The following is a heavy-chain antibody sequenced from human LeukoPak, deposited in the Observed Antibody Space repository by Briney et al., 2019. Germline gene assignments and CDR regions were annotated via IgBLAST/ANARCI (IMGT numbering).Heavy chain of an antibody. CDR2: ISGSGGST. J-gene: IGHJ5*02. D-gene: IGHD1-26*01. CDR3: AKGKGGSYHTPLS. CDR1: GFTFSSYA. Sequence: GGSLRLSCAASGFTFSSYAMSWVRQAPGKGLEWVSAISGSGGSTYYADSVKGRLTISRDTSKNTLYLQMNSLRAEDTAVYYCAKGKGGSYHTPLSWGQGTLVTVSS. V-gene: IGHV3-23*01.